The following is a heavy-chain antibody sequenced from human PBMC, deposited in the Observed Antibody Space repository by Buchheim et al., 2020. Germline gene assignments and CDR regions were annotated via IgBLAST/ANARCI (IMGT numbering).Heavy chain of an antibody. D-gene: IGHD3-10*01. J-gene: IGHJ4*02. Sequence: EVQLLESGGGLVQPGGSLRLSCAASGFTFGDYAMNWVRLAPGKGLEWVASIRRSGGATHYPDSVRGRFTISRDNSKNTLYLRVNDLSAEDTAVYYCASSDGKGVLVFNWVRRDELYCFDYWGQGTL. V-gene: IGHV3-23*01. CDR1: GFTFGDYA. CDR3: ASSDGKGVLVFNWVRRDELYCFDY. CDR2: IRRSGGAT.